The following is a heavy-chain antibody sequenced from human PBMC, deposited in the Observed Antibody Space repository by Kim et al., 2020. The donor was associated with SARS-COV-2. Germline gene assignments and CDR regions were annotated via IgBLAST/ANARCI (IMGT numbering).Heavy chain of an antibody. D-gene: IGHD2-8*01. V-gene: IGHV3-23*01. CDR3: AKETTTPGVKFDS. CDR1: GFTFSTYV. Sequence: GGSLRLSCEASGFTFSTYVMSWVRQAPGKGLEWVSSFLGGGGDTYYADSVKGRFTISRDNSKNMLYLQMNSLRAEDTAIYYCAKETTTPGVKFDSWGQGSLVTVSS. J-gene: IGHJ4*02. CDR2: FLGGGGDT.